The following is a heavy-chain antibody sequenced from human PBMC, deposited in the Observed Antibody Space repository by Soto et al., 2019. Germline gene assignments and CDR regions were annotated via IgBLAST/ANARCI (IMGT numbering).Heavy chain of an antibody. Sequence: SETLSLTCAVYGGSISGYYSSWIRQPPGKGLEWIGEINHSGSTNYNPSLKSRVTISVDTSKNQFSLKLSSVTAADTAVYYCATGRSGWYVYYYMDVWGKGTTVTVSS. D-gene: IGHD2-15*01. CDR2: INHSGST. CDR3: ATGRSGWYVYYYMDV. J-gene: IGHJ6*03. CDR1: GGSISGYY. V-gene: IGHV4-34*01.